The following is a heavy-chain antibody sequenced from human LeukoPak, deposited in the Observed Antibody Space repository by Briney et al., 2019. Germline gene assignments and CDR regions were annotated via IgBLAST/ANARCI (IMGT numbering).Heavy chain of an antibody. V-gene: IGHV1-2*02. J-gene: IGHJ4*02. CDR3: ARKLYDSSRYGQTYYFDY. CDR2: INPNSGGT. D-gene: IGHD3-22*01. CDR1: GYSFTAYY. Sequence: ASVKVSCKASGYSFTAYYMHWVRQAPGQGLEWMGWINPNSGGTNYAQKFQGRVTMTRDTSITTAYMDLGSLRSDDTAVYYCARKLYDSSRYGQTYYFDYWGQGTLVTVSS.